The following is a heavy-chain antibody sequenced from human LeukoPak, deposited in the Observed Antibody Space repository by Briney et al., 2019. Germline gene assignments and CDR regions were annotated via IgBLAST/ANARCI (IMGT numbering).Heavy chain of an antibody. CDR2: IYTSGST. CDR3: ARDQPAYYYDSSGYP. J-gene: IGHJ5*02. CDR1: GGSISSGSYY. Sequence: SETLSLXCTVSGGSISSGSYYWSWIRQPARKGLEWIGRIYTSGSTNYNPSLKSRVTISVDTSKNQFSLKLSSVTAADTAVYYCARDQPAYYYDSSGYPWGQGTLVTVSS. D-gene: IGHD3-22*01. V-gene: IGHV4-61*02.